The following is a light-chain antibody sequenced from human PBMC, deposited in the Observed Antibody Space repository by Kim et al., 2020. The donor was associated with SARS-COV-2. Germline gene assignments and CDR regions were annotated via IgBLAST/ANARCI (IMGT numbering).Light chain of an antibody. Sequence: DIQMTQSPSSLSASVGDRVTITCRASQSISRYLNWYQQRPGKAPNLLIYAASSLQSGVPSRFSGSGFGTDFTLTISSLQPEDFVTYYCQQTYGTPPYTFGQGTKLEI. CDR2: AAS. CDR3: QQTYGTPPYT. J-gene: IGKJ2*01. V-gene: IGKV1-39*01. CDR1: QSISRY.